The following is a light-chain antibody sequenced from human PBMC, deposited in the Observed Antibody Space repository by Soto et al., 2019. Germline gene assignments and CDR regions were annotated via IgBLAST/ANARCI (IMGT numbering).Light chain of an antibody. CDR2: DVS. Sequence: QSALTQPASVSGSPGQSITISCTGTSSDVGGYNYVSWYQQQPGKAPKLMIYDVSNRPSGVSNRFSGSKSGNTASLTISGLQAEVEADYYCSSYTSSTLGLVFGGGTKVTVL. J-gene: IGLJ2*01. V-gene: IGLV2-14*03. CDR1: SSDVGGYNY. CDR3: SSYTSSTLGLV.